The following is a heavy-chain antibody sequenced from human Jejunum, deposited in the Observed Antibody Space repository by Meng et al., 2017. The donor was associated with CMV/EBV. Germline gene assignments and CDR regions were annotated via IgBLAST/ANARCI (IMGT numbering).Heavy chain of an antibody. CDR3: AKDIRGSGLFDHYYGLDV. D-gene: IGHD3-3*01. J-gene: IGHJ6*02. V-gene: IGHV1-69*01. Sequence: MRFVISWVRQAPRQGPEWMGGIIPMFATAKYSQTFQGRVTITADESTSTAYMEVSSLRPEDTAVYYCAKDIRGSGLFDHYYGLDVWGQGTTVTVSS. CDR2: IIPMFATA. CDR1: MRFV.